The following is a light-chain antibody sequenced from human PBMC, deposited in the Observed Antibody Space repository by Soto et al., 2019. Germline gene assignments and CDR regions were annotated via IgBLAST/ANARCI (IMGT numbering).Light chain of an antibody. Sequence: QAVVTQPPSVSAAPGQKVTISCSGSVSDIGSNYVAWYQQLPGTAPKLLMFEDNKRLSEFPDRFSGSKSGTSATLGITGLQTGDEAAYFCGTWDSSLSVWVFGGGTKLTVL. J-gene: IGLJ3*02. V-gene: IGLV1-51*02. CDR1: VSDIGSNY. CDR3: GTWDSSLSVWV. CDR2: EDN.